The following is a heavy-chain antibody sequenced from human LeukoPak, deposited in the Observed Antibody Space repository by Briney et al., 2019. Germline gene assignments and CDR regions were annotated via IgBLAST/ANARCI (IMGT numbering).Heavy chain of an antibody. V-gene: IGHV3-48*02. CDR3: ARDRQRWLQLFDY. D-gene: IGHD5-24*01. CDR1: GFSFTNTW. J-gene: IGHJ4*02. CDR2: ISSSSSTI. Sequence: SGGSLRLSCEASGFSFTNTWMSWVRQAPGKGLEWVSYISSSSSTIFYADSVKGRFTISRDNAKNSLYLQMNSLRDEDTAVYYCARDRQRWLQLFDYWGQGTLVTVSS.